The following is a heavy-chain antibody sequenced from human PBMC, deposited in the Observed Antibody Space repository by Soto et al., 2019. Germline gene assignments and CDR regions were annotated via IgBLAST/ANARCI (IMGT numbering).Heavy chain of an antibody. CDR3: ARAPYSSVWYSAFDI. CDR1: GASVSSNSAA. Sequence: SQTLALTCAISGASVSSNSAAWYRIRHSPSRGLEWLGRTYYRSKWYNDYAVSVKSRITINPDTSKNQFSLQLRSVTTEDTDVYYCARAPYSSVWYSAFDIWGQGTMVTVSS. CDR2: TYYRSKWYN. V-gene: IGHV6-1*01. J-gene: IGHJ3*02. D-gene: IGHD6-19*01.